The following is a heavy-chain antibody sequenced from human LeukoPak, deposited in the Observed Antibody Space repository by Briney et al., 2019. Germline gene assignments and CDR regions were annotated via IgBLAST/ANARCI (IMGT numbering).Heavy chain of an antibody. CDR1: GFTFSSYA. V-gene: IGHV3-30*04. Sequence: QPGRSLRLSCAASGFTFSSYAMHWVRQAPGKGLEWVAVISYDGSNKYYADSVKGRFTISRDNSKNTLYLQMNSLRAEDTAVYYCARDRIPSSSWYGYYYYGMDVWGKGTTVTVSS. J-gene: IGHJ6*04. CDR2: ISYDGSNK. CDR3: ARDRIPSSSWYGYYYYGMDV. D-gene: IGHD6-13*01.